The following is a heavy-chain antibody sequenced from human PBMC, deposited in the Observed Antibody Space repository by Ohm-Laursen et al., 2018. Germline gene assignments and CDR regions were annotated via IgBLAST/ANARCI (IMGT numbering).Heavy chain of an antibody. D-gene: IGHD3-16*01. CDR2: MNPNSGNT. J-gene: IGHJ6*02. CDR1: GYTFTSYD. V-gene: IGHV1-8*01. CDR3: ARGFRFGRFGGMDV. Sequence: VASVKVSCKASGYTFTSYDINWVRQATGQGLKWMGWMNPNSGNTGYAQKFQGRVTMTRNTSISTGFMELSSLRSEDTAVYYCARGFRFGRFGGMDVWGQGTTVTVSS.